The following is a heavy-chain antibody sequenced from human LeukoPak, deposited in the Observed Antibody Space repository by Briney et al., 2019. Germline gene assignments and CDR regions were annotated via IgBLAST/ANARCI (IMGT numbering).Heavy chain of an antibody. V-gene: IGHV3-30-3*01. CDR1: GFTFSSYA. CDR2: ISYDGSNK. J-gene: IGHJ4*02. Sequence: GGSLRLSCAASGFTFSSYAMHWVRQAPGKGLEWVAVISYDGSNKYYADSVKGRFTISRDNSKNTLYLQMNSLRAEDTAVYYCTREGQNFDYWGQGTLVTVSS. CDR3: TREGQNFDY.